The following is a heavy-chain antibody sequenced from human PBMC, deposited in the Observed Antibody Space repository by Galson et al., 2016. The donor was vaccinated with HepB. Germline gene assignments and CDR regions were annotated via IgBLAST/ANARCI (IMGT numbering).Heavy chain of an antibody. CDR2: ISSSSSYI. CDR3: ATRDDLYRGF. Sequence: SLRLSCAASGFTFSSYSMNWVRQAPGKGLEWVSYISSSSSYIYYADSVKGRFTISRDNAKNSVYLQMNSLRAEDTGVYYCATRDDLYRGFWGQGTLVTVSS. V-gene: IGHV3-21*01. D-gene: IGHD5-24*01. J-gene: IGHJ4*02. CDR1: GFTFSSYS.